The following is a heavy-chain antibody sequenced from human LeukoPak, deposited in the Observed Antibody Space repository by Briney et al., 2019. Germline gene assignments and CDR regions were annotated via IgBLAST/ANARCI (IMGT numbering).Heavy chain of an antibody. CDR2: TYNRSKWYS. V-gene: IGHV6-1*01. CDR3: ARGVGAAWKVFDY. CDR1: GDNVSINSAT. Sequence: SQTLSLTCAISGDNVSINSATWSWIRQSPSRGLEWLGRTYNRSKWYSDYAVSVRSRLTINPDTSKNQFSLQLNSVTPDDTAVYYCARGVGAAWKVFDYWGQGTLVTVSS. J-gene: IGHJ4*02. D-gene: IGHD3-10*01.